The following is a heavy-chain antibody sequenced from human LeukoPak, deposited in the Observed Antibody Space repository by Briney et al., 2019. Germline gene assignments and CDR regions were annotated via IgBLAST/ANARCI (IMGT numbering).Heavy chain of an antibody. CDR3: ARVYYDSSGYYYFDY. J-gene: IGHJ4*02. D-gene: IGHD3-22*01. Sequence: PSETLSLTCIVSGGFISSYYWSWIRQPAGKGLEWIGRIYTSGTTNYNPSLKSRVTMSVDTSKNQFSLKLSSVTAADTAIYYCARVYYDSSGYYYFDYWGQGTLVTVSS. CDR1: GGFISSYY. CDR2: IYTSGTT. V-gene: IGHV4-4*07.